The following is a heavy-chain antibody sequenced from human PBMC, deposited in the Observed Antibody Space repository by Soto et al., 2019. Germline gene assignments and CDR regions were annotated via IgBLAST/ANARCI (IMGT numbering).Heavy chain of an antibody. CDR1: GFTFSSYA. J-gene: IGHJ6*02. V-gene: IGHV3-23*01. CDR3: ARVPGITGTNYYYYGMDV. D-gene: IGHD1-7*01. Sequence: EVQLLESGGGLVQPGRSLRLSCAASGFTFSSYAMIWVRQAPGKGLEWVSSISGSGAATFYADSVKGRFTIFRDNAKNSLYLQMNSLRAEDTAVYYCARVPGITGTNYYYYGMDVWGQGTTVTVSS. CDR2: ISGSGAAT.